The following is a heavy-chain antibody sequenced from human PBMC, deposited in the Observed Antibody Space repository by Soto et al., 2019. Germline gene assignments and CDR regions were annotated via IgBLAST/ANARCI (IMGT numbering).Heavy chain of an antibody. D-gene: IGHD3-3*01. CDR3: AHSYLVNIRWGFDI. CDR1: GFSLSTSGVG. Sequence: QITLKESGPTLVKPTQTLTLTCTFSGFSLSTSGVGVGWIRQPPGKALEWLALIYWDDDKRYSPSLKSRLTITKDTSKTQVVLTMTNMDPVDTATYYCAHSYLVNIRWGFDIWGQGKMVTVSS. CDR2: IYWDDDK. V-gene: IGHV2-5*02. J-gene: IGHJ3*02.